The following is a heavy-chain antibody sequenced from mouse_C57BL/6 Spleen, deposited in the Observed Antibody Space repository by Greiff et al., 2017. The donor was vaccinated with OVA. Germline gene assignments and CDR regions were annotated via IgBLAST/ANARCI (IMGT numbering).Heavy chain of an antibody. CDR1: GFNIKDDY. CDR2: IDPENGDT. D-gene: IGHD2-3*01. CDR3: TTDGYTGCAY. Sequence: VQLQQSGAELVRPGASVKLSCTASGFNIKDDYMHWVKQRPEQGLEWIGWIDPENGDTEYASQFQGKATITADTSSNTAYLQLSSLTSDDAAVDYCTTDGYTGCAYWGQGTLVTVSA. V-gene: IGHV14-4*01. J-gene: IGHJ3*01.